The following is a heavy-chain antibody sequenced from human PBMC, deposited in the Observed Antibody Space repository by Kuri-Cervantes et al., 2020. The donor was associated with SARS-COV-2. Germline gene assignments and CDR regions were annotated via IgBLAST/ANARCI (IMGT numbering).Heavy chain of an antibody. CDR2: ISYDGSNK. V-gene: IGHV3-30*03. Sequence: GESLKISCAASGFTFSSYGMHWVRQAPGKGLEWVAVISYDGSNKYYADSVKGRFTISRDNSKNTLYLQMNSLRAEDTAVYYCARDRLYCSGGSCYLPDYWGQGTLVTVSS. CDR3: ARDRLYCSGGSCYLPDY. D-gene: IGHD2-15*01. J-gene: IGHJ4*02. CDR1: GFTFSSYG.